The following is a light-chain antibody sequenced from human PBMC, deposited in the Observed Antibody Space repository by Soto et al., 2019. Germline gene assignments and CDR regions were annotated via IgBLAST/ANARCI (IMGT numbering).Light chain of an antibody. V-gene: IGKV1-5*01. CDR1: QSISRR. Sequence: DIQVTQSPSTLSASVGDRVTITCRASQSISRRLAWYQHKPGKAPKLLIYDASSLESGVPFRFSGGVFGTDFPFPFSSLHPDDFATYYCKRYDDYSGTFGPGTKVNIK. J-gene: IGKJ3*01. CDR3: KRYDDYSGT. CDR2: DAS.